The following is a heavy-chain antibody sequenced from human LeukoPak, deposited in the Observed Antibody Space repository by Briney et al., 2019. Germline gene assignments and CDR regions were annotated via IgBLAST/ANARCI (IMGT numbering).Heavy chain of an antibody. CDR2: INHSGST. Sequence: KPSETLSPTCAVYGGSFSGYYWSWIRQPPGKGLEWIGEINHSGSTNYNPSLKSRVTISVDTSKNQFSLKLSSVTAADTAVYYCARGYDFWSDYYRQNWFDPWGQGTLVTVSS. CDR1: GGSFSGYY. J-gene: IGHJ5*02. D-gene: IGHD3-3*01. V-gene: IGHV4-34*01. CDR3: ARGYDFWSDYYRQNWFDP.